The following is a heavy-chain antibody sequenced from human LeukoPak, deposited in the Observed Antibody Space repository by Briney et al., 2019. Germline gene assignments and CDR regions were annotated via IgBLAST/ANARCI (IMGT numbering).Heavy chain of an antibody. D-gene: IGHD3-16*01. CDR3: ARDHSYDPGDY. V-gene: IGHV3-48*01. Sequence: GGSLRLSCAASGFIFSIYNMNWVRQAPGKGLEWVSYISSSSNTIYYADSVKGRFTISRDNAKKSLYLQMNSLRAEDTAVYYCARDHSYDPGDYWGQGTLVTASS. J-gene: IGHJ4*02. CDR2: ISSSSNTI. CDR1: GFIFSIYN.